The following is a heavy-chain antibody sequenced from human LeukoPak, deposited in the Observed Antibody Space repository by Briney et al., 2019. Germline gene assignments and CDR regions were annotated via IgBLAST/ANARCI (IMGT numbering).Heavy chain of an antibody. CDR3: ARDRVTATQNWFDP. D-gene: IGHD2-21*02. V-gene: IGHV4-59*01. CDR1: GGSISGYY. J-gene: IGHJ5*02. Sequence: SETLSLTCTVSGGSISGYYWSWIRQPPGKGLEWIGYIHYSGSTNYNPSLKSRVTISVDTSKNQFSLKLSSVTAADTAVYYCARDRVTATQNWFDPWGQGTLVTVSS. CDR2: IHYSGST.